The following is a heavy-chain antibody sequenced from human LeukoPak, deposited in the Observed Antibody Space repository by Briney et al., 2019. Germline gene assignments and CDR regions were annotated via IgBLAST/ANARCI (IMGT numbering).Heavy chain of an antibody. D-gene: IGHD6-19*01. CDR1: GDSVSSKDGA. Sequence: SQTLSLTCVVSGDSVSSKDGAWNWIRQSPSRGLEWLGRTYYRSKWYNDYAESMEGRMTISQDTSKNQYSLHLNSVTPDDTAVYYCARDFGTTGWHTFDYWGQGTLVTVSS. CDR2: TYYRSKWYN. CDR3: ARDFGTTGWHTFDY. J-gene: IGHJ4*02. V-gene: IGHV6-1*01.